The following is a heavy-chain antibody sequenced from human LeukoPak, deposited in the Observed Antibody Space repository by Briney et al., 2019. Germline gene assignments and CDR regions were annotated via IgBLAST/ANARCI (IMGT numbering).Heavy chain of an antibody. J-gene: IGHJ3*02. CDR3: ARQYSGSSYYPNAFDI. CDR2: IYPVDSDT. CDR1: GYNFTSYW. Sequence: GESLKISCKGSGYNFTSYWIGWVRQMPGKGLEWMGIIYPVDSDTRYSPSFQGQVTISADKSISTAYLQWNSLKASDTAMYYCARQYSGSSYYPNAFDIWGQGTMVTVPS. D-gene: IGHD1-26*01. V-gene: IGHV5-51*01.